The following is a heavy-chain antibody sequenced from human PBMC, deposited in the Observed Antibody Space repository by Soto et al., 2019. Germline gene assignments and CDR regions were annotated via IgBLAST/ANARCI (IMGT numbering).Heavy chain of an antibody. CDR1: GFSISGDR. V-gene: IGHV3-48*02. J-gene: IGHJ4*02. CDR2: ISKDSDIL. D-gene: IGHD5-12*01. CDR3: TRGVELATILGY. Sequence: GXSLRLSCVASGFSISGDRMNWVRQAPWMGLEWVSFISKDSDILYYADSVKGRFTGSRDNAKNVLYLEMNSLRDEDTAVYYCTRGVELATILGYWGQGAQVTVSS.